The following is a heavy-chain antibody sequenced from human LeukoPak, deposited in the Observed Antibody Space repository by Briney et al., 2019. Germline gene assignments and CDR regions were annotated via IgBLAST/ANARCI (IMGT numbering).Heavy chain of an antibody. Sequence: SETLSLTCTVSGGSISSSTYYWGWIRQPPGKGLEWIGSIYYSGSNYNHPSLKSRVTIFVDTSKNQISLKLSSVTATDTAVYYCARTYGDYDDAFDVWGQGTMVTVSS. CDR3: ARTYGDYDDAFDV. CDR1: GGSISSSTYY. CDR2: IYYSGSN. V-gene: IGHV4-39*01. D-gene: IGHD4-17*01. J-gene: IGHJ3*01.